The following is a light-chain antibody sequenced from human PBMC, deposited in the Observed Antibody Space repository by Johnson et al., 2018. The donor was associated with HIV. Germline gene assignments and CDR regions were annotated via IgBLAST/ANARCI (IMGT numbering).Light chain of an antibody. Sequence: QSVLTQPPSVSAAPGQKVTISCSGSSSNIGNNYVSWYQQLPGTAPKLLIYENNKRPSGIPDRFSGSKSGTSATLGITELQTGDEADYYCGTWDSSLSAYVLGTGTKVTVL. CDR2: ENN. CDR1: SSNIGNNY. V-gene: IGLV1-51*02. CDR3: GTWDSSLSAYV. J-gene: IGLJ1*01.